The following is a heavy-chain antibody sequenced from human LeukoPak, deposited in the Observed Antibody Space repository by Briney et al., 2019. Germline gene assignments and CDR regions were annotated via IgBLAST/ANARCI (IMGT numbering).Heavy chain of an antibody. CDR3: ARVFRKLGYDAFDI. CDR2: IYYSGST. V-gene: IGHV4-59*01. D-gene: IGHD7-27*01. CDR1: GGSISSYY. J-gene: IGHJ3*02. Sequence: SETLSLTCTVSGGSISSYYWSWIRQPPGKGLEWIGYIYYSGSTNYNPSLKSRVTISVDTSRNQFSLKLSSVTAADTAVYYCARVFRKLGYDAFDIWGQGTMVTVSS.